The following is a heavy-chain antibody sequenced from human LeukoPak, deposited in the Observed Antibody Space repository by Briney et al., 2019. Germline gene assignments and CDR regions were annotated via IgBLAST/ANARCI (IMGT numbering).Heavy chain of an antibody. D-gene: IGHD3-22*01. Sequence: GASVKVSCKASGYTFTSYGISWVRQAPGQGLEWMGWISAYNGNTHYAQKLQGRVTMTTDTSTSTVYMELRSLRSDDTAVYYCARATVYDSSGYYWVDYWGQGTRVTVSS. V-gene: IGHV1-18*01. CDR3: ARATVYDSSGYYWVDY. CDR2: ISAYNGNT. J-gene: IGHJ4*02. CDR1: GYTFTSYG.